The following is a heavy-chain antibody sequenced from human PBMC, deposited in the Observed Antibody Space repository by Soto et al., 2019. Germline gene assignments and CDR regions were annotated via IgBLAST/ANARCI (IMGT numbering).Heavy chain of an antibody. D-gene: IGHD5-18*01. CDR1: GGSISSSSYY. J-gene: IGHJ6*02. Sequence: SETLSLTCTVSGGSISSSSYYWVWIRQPPGKGLEWIGSIFYSGSTYYNPSLKSRVTISVDTSKNQFSLKLTSVTAADTAVYYCACIFSSGYSHGFYYSGMDVWGQGTTVTVSS. V-gene: IGHV4-39*01. CDR2: IFYSGST. CDR3: ACIFSSGYSHGFYYSGMDV.